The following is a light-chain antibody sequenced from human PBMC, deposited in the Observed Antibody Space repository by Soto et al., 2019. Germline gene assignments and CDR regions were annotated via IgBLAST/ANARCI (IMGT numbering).Light chain of an antibody. CDR2: EVS. Sequence: QSVLTQPPSASGSPGQSVTISCTGTSSDIGGYNYVSWYQQHPGKAPQLMIYEVSKRPSGVPDRFSGSKSGNTASLTVSGLQAEDEADYYCSSYAGSNNPWVFGGGTQLTVL. CDR1: SSDIGGYNY. V-gene: IGLV2-8*01. J-gene: IGLJ3*02. CDR3: SSYAGSNNPWV.